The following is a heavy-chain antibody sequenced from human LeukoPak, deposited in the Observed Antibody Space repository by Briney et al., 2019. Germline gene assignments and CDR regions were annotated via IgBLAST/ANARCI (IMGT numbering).Heavy chain of an antibody. CDR1: GYTFTGYY. V-gene: IGHV1-2*02. J-gene: IGHJ5*02. Sequence: ASVKVSCKASGYTFTGYYMHWVRQAPGQGLEWMGWINPNSGGTNYAQKFQGRVTMTRDTSISTAYMELSRLRSDDTAVYCCARAGIAVRSGWFDPWGQGTLVAVSS. D-gene: IGHD6-19*01. CDR2: INPNSGGT. CDR3: ARAGIAVRSGWFDP.